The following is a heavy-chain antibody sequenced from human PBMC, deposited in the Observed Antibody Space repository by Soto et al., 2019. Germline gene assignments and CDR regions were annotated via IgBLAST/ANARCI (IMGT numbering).Heavy chain of an antibody. CDR2: IYYSGST. Sequence: SETLSLTCTVSGGSISSGGYYWSWIRQHPGKGLEWIGYIYYSGSTYYNPSLKSRVTISVDTSKNQFSLKLSSVTAADTAVYYCATSDEYCSSTSCHNWFDPWGKETLVTVSS. CDR1: GGSISSGGYY. J-gene: IGHJ5*02. D-gene: IGHD2-2*01. CDR3: ATSDEYCSSTSCHNWFDP. V-gene: IGHV4-31*02.